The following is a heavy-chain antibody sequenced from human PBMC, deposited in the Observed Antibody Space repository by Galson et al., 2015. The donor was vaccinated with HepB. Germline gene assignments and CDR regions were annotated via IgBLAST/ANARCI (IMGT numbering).Heavy chain of an antibody. D-gene: IGHD6-13*01. Sequence: SLRLSCAASGLTFNNAWMSWVRQAPGKGLEWVGRIKSNTDGGTTDYAAPVKGRFTTSRDDSKNTLYLEMNSLKTEDTAVYYCATGGAAAGRDYWGQGTLVTVSS. V-gene: IGHV3-15*01. CDR1: GLTFNNAW. CDR3: ATGGAAAGRDY. CDR2: IKSNTDGGTT. J-gene: IGHJ4*02.